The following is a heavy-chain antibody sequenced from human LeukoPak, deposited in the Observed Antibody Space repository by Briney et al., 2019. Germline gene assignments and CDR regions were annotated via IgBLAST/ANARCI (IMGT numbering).Heavy chain of an antibody. CDR3: ARDPTGDILTGFFDY. D-gene: IGHD3-9*01. Sequence: GGSLRLSCAASGFTFSSYSMNWVRQAPGKGLEWVSSISSSSSYIYYADSVKGRFTISRDNAKNSLYLQMNSLRAEDTAVYYCARDPTGDILTGFFDYWGQGTLVTVSS. J-gene: IGHJ4*02. CDR1: GFTFSSYS. CDR2: ISSSSSYI. V-gene: IGHV3-21*01.